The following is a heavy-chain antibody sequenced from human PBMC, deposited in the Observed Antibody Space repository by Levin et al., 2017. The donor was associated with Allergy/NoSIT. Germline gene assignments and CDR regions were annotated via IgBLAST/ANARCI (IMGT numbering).Heavy chain of an antibody. V-gene: IGHV3-21*01. Sequence: GGSLRLSCAASGFTFSSYSMNWVRQAPGKGLEWVSSISSSSSYIYYADSVKGRFTISRDNAKNSLYLQVYSLRAEDTAVYYCARARSSGWSGRGGEFDYWGQGTLVTVSS. D-gene: IGHD6-19*01. J-gene: IGHJ4*02. CDR3: ARARSSGWSGRGGEFDY. CDR2: ISSSSSYI. CDR1: GFTFSSYS.